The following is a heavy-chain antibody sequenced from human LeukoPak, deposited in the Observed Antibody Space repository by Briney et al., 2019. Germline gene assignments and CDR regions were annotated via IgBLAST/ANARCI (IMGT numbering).Heavy chain of an antibody. J-gene: IGHJ4*02. Sequence: SGTLSLTCAVSGGSIGSSNWWSWVRQPPGKGLEWIGEIYHSGSTNYNPSLKSRVTISVDKSKNQFSLKLSSVTAADTAVYYCARGELRYFALTARFGSGTHFDYWGQGTLVTVSS. V-gene: IGHV4-4*02. CDR1: GGSIGSSNW. CDR2: IYHSGST. D-gene: IGHD3-9*01. CDR3: ARGELRYFALTARFGSGTHFDY.